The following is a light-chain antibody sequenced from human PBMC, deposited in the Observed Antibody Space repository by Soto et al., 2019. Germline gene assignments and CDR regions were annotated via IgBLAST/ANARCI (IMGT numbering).Light chain of an antibody. CDR3: CSYAGSYTFYV. CDR2: DVS. CDR1: SSDVGNYNY. Sequence: ALTQPRSVSGSPGQSVTISCTGTSSDVGNYNYVSWYQQHPGKAPKLMIYDVSKRPSGVPDRFSGSKSGNTASLTISGLQAEDEADYYCCSYAGSYTFYVFGTGTKLTVL. V-gene: IGLV2-11*01. J-gene: IGLJ1*01.